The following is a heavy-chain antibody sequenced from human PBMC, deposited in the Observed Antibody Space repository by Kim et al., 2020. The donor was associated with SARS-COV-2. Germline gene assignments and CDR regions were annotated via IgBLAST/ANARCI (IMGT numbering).Heavy chain of an antibody. CDR2: ISSSGSTI. CDR1: GFTFSSYE. D-gene: IGHD2-21*02. Sequence: GGSLRLSCAASGFTFSSYEMNWVRQAPGKGLEWVSYISSSGSTIYYADSVKGRFTISRDNAKNSLYLQMNSLRAEDTAVYYCARARSLAYCGGDCPSYFDYWGQGTLVTVSS. CDR3: ARARSLAYCGGDCPSYFDY. V-gene: IGHV3-48*03. J-gene: IGHJ4*02.